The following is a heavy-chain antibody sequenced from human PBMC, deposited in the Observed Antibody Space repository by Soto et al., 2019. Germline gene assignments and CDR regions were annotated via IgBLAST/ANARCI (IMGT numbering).Heavy chain of an antibody. CDR3: AKDSTVTTSLFFYCDGLDV. J-gene: IGHJ6*01. CDR2: VSGRGGST. V-gene: IGHV3-23*01. Sequence: VQLLESGGGLVQPGGSLRLACTASGFTFNHYAMSWVRQAPGKGLEWVSAVSGRGGSTKYADSVKGRFIISRDNSNSTLYLQMDSLRGEDTAVYYCAKDSTVTTSLFFYCDGLDVWGQGTTVTVSS. CDR1: GFTFNHYA. D-gene: IGHD4-17*01.